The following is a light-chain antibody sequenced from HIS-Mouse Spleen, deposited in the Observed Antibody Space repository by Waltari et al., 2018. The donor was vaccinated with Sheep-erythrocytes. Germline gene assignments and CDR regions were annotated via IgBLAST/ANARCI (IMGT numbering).Light chain of an antibody. Sequence: QSVLTQPPSASGTPGQRVTIACSGSSSNIGSKPVNWYQHLPGTAPQLLIYSNNQRPSGVPDRFSGSKSGTSASLAISGLQSEDEADYYCAAWDDSLNGVVFGGGTKLTVL. CDR3: AAWDDSLNGVV. J-gene: IGLJ2*01. V-gene: IGLV1-44*01. CDR1: SSNIGSKP. CDR2: SNN.